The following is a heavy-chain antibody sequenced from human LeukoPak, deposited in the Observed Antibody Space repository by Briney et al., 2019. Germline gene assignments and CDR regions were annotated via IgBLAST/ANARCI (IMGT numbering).Heavy chain of an antibody. CDR3: ARAGVSVYYYMDV. CDR2: IKQDGSEK. Sequence: PGGSLRLSCAASGFTFSSYWMSWVRQAPGKGLEWVANIKQDGSEKYYVDSVKGRFTISRDNAKNSLYLQMNSLRAEDTAVYYCARAGVSVYYYMDVWGKGTTVTISS. CDR1: GFTFSSYW. V-gene: IGHV3-7*01. J-gene: IGHJ6*03. D-gene: IGHD6-13*01.